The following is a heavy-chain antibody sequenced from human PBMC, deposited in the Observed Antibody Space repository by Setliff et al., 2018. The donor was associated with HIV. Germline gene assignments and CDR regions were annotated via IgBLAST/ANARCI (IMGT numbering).Heavy chain of an antibody. CDR2: LWFDGKNR. D-gene: IGHD3-9*01. V-gene: IGHV3-33*04. CDR1: GLNLTRCD. CDR3: ARDDPSIIGRRALRY. J-gene: IGHJ4*02. Sequence: GGSLRLSCAASGLNLTRCDMHWVRQAPGKGLEWLAVLWFDGKNRKYAASVKGRFTISRDNAEKFLYLQMTSLTADDTAVYYCARDDPSIIGRRALRYWGQGILVTVSS.